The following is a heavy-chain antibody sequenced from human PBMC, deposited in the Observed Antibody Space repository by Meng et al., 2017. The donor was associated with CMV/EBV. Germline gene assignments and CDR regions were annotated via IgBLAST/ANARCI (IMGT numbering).Heavy chain of an antibody. Sequence: LRLSCTVSGGPISSGGYYWSWIRQHPGKGLEWIGYIYYSGSTYYNPSLKSRVTISVDTSKNQFSLKLSSVTAADTAVYYCARVSPNYDFWSGYYPVGYYGMDVWGQGTTVTVSS. CDR2: IYYSGST. CDR1: GGPISSGGYY. CDR3: ARVSPNYDFWSGYYPVGYYGMDV. D-gene: IGHD3-3*01. J-gene: IGHJ6*02. V-gene: IGHV4-31*03.